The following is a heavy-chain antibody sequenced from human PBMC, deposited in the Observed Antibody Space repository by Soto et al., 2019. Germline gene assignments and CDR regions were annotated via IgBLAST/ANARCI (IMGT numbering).Heavy chain of an antibody. CDR3: ARSQVSGTSLETYSSYYYGRDV. V-gene: IGHV1-69*06. J-gene: IGHJ6*02. CDR2: IIPISGTA. CDR1: GGTFSSYA. D-gene: IGHD2-2*01. Sequence: QVQLVQSGAEVKKPGSSVKVSCKASGGTFSSYAISWVRQAPGQGLEWMGGIIPISGTANYAQKFQGRVTIPPDKSTRTAYMGRSSRSLEDRAVYNCARSQVSGTSLETYSSYYYGRDVWGQGPRSPSP.